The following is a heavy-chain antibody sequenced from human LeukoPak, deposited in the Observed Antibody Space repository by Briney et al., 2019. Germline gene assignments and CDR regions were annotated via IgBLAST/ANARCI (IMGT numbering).Heavy chain of an antibody. V-gene: IGHV1-2*06. CDR2: INPNSGGT. CDR1: GYTFTGYY. Sequence: ASVKVSCKASGYTFTGYYMHWVRQAPGQGLEWMGRINPNSGGTNYAQKFQGRVTMTRDTSISPAYMELSRLRSDDTAVYYCARDRWGKWNYFSDAFDIWGQGTMVTVSS. CDR3: ARDRWGKWNYFSDAFDI. J-gene: IGHJ3*02. D-gene: IGHD1-7*01.